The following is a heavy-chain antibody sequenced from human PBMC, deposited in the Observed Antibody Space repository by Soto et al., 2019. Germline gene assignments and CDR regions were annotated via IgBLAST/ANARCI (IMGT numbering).Heavy chain of an antibody. CDR2: IYHSGST. CDR3: AAGGGLPRYY. D-gene: IGHD5-12*01. CDR1: GGSISSGGYS. V-gene: IGHV4-30-2*01. Sequence: QLQLQESGSGLVKPSQTLSLNCAVYGGSISSGGYSWSWIRQPPGKGLEWIGYIYHSGSTYYNPTLKSRVTISVDRSKNQFSLKLSSVTAADTAVYYCAAGGGLPRYYWGQGTLVTVSS. J-gene: IGHJ4*02.